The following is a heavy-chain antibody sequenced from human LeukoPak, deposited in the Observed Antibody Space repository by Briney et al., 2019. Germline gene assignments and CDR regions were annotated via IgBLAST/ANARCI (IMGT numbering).Heavy chain of an antibody. J-gene: IGHJ5*02. CDR1: GGSISSSSYY. V-gene: IGHV4-39*01. CDR2: IYYSGST. Sequence: PSETLSLICTVSGGSISSSSYYWGWIRQPPGKGLEWIGSIYYSGSTYYNPSLKSRVTISVDTSKNQFSLKLSSVTAADTAVYYCARSLWFGAVIVWFDPWGQGTLVTVSS. CDR3: ARSLWFGAVIVWFDP. D-gene: IGHD3-10*01.